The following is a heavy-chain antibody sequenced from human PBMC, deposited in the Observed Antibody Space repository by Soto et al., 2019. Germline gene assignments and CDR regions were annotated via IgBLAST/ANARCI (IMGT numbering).Heavy chain of an antibody. V-gene: IGHV1-18*04. CDR2: ISAYNGNT. J-gene: IGHJ3*02. CDR3: ARDRVVLLFGERHDAFDI. CDR1: GYTFTSYG. Sequence: QVQLVQSGAEVKKPGASVKVSCKASGYTFTSYGLSWVRQAPGQGLEWMGWISAYNGNTNYAQKLEGRVTMTTDTSTSTAYMELRSLRSDDTAVYYCARDRVVLLFGERHDAFDIWGQGTMGTVSS. D-gene: IGHD3-10*01.